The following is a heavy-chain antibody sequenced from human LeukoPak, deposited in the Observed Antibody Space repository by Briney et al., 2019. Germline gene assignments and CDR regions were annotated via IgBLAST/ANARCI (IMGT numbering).Heavy chain of an antibody. V-gene: IGHV5-10-1*01. CDR1: GYSFASYW. Sequence: GESLKISCKGSGYSFASYWTSWVRQMPGKGLEWMGRIDPSDSYTNYSPSFQGHVTISADKSISTAYLQWSSLKASDTAMYYCARRKSGYDLDAFDIWGQGTMVTVSS. J-gene: IGHJ3*02. CDR2: IDPSDSYT. CDR3: ARRKSGYDLDAFDI. D-gene: IGHD5-12*01.